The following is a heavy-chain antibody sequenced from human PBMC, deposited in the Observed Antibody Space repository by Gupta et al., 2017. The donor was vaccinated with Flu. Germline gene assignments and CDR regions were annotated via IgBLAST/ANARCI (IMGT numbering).Heavy chain of an antibody. J-gene: IGHJ6*03. CDR3: ARDGKTELEVRPEDYGDNRDNFLYNYMDV. V-gene: IGHV3-48*03. CDR2: ISSSGATR. D-gene: IGHD4-17*01. CDR1: GFTFSLYE. Sequence: EVQLVESGGGLVQPGGSLRLSCAPSGFTFSLYEMNWVRQAPGKGLEWVSFISSSGATRFYADSVRGRFTIARDNDQKSLYLQMNSLRAEDTAVYYCARDGKTELEVRPEDYGDNRDNFLYNYMDVWGIGTTVTVSS.